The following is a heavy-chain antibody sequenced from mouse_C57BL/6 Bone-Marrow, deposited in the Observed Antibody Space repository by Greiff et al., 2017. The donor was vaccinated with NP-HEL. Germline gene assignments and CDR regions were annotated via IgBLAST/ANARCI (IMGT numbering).Heavy chain of an antibody. D-gene: IGHD1-1*01. V-gene: IGHV1-19*01. CDR1: GYTFTDYY. Sequence: EVQLQQSGPVLVKPGASVKMSCKASGYTFTDYYMNWVKQSHGKSLEWIGVINPYNGGTSYNQKFKGKATLTVDKSSSTAYMELNSLTSEDSAVYYCARGGILLRFYYFDYWGQGTTLTVSS. CDR3: ARGGILLRFYYFDY. CDR2: INPYNGGT. J-gene: IGHJ2*01.